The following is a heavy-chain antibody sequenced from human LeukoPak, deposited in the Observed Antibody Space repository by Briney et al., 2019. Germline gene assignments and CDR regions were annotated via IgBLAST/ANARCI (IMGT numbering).Heavy chain of an antibody. CDR1: GFTFSSYA. V-gene: IGHV3-23*01. J-gene: IGHJ6*02. CDR2: ISGSGGST. CDR3: AKGYSTLNYYGMDV. Sequence: GGSLRLSCAASGFTFSSYAMIWVRQAPGKGLEWVSAISGSGGSTYYADSVKGRFAISRDNSKNTLYLQMNSLRAEDTAVYYCAKGYSTLNYYGMDVWGQGTTVTVSS. D-gene: IGHD4-11*01.